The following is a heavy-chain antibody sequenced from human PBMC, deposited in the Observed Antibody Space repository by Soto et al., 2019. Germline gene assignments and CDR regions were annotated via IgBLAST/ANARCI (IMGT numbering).Heavy chain of an antibody. CDR2: IYFSGST. V-gene: IGHV4-31*03. CDR1: GSSINSGGYY. Sequence: QVQLQESGPGLVKPSQTLSLTCTVSGSSINSGGYYWSWIRQLPGKGLEWIGYIYFSGSTYYNPSLESRVTISLDTSQNQFSLKLSSVTAADTAVYYCASGNVWEVLLAYWGQGTLVTVSS. D-gene: IGHD1-26*01. J-gene: IGHJ4*02. CDR3: ASGNVWEVLLAY.